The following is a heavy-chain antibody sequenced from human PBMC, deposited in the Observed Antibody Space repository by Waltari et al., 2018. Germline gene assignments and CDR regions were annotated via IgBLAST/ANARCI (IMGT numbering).Heavy chain of an antibody. CDR1: GFTFRFYS. J-gene: IGHJ2*01. V-gene: IGHV3-21*01. Sequence: EVQLVESGGGLVKPGGSLRLSCEASGFTFRFYSMNWVRQAPGKELGWVSSISDSGTYMYYADSLKGRFTISRDNAKNSLYLQMNSLRAEDTAVYFCARDQIADWYFDLWGRGTLVTVSS. CDR2: ISDSGTYM. D-gene: IGHD6-13*01. CDR3: ARDQIADWYFDL.